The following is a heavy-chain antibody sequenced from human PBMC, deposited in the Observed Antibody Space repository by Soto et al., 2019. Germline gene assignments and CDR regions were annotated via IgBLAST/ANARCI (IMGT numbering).Heavy chain of an antibody. CDR3: ARANWYFDY. Sequence: AETLSLTCTVSGCSINNHYWSWIRQPPGKGLEWIGYIDYTGATNYSPSLASRVTISVDTSKNQFSLKLTSLTAADTAIYYCARANWYFDYWGQGTLVTVSS. J-gene: IGHJ4*02. CDR2: IDYTGAT. D-gene: IGHD7-27*01. CDR1: GCSINNHY. V-gene: IGHV4-59*11.